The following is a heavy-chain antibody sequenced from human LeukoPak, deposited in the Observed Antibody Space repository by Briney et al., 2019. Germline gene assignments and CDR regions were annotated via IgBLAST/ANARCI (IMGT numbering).Heavy chain of an antibody. CDR2: INWNGGST. J-gene: IGHJ6*03. Sequence: GGSLRLSCAASGFTFDDYGMSWVRQAPGKGLEWVSGINWNGGSTGYADSVKGRFTISRDNAKNSLYLRRNTLRAEDTPLYYCARERLGRFFFYMAVWGRGTTVTVSS. CDR3: ARERLGRFFFYMAV. D-gene: IGHD7-27*01. V-gene: IGHV3-20*04. CDR1: GFTFDDYG.